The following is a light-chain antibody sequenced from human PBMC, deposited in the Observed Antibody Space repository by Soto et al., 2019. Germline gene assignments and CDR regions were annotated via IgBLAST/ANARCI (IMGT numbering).Light chain of an antibody. CDR2: STN. Sequence: QAVVTQEPSFSVSPGGTVTLTCGLSSGSVSTTYHPSWYQQTPGQAPRTLIYSTNSRSSGVPDRFSGSIVGNKAALTITGAQADDESDYYCALHVGSHISVFGGGTQLTVL. J-gene: IGLJ2*01. CDR3: ALHVGSHISV. V-gene: IGLV8-61*01. CDR1: SGSVSTTYH.